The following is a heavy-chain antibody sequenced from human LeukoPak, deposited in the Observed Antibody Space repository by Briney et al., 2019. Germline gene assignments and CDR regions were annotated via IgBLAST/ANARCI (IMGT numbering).Heavy chain of an antibody. CDR1: GFTFSDYY. V-gene: IGHV3-11*01. Sequence: GGSLRLSCAASGFTFSDYYMSWIRQAPGKGLEWVSYITSSGSTRYHADSVKGRFTISRDNAKNSLFLQMNSLRAEDTAVYYCARVNPGSSSSWYTGGYYYYYMDVWGKGTTVTISS. D-gene: IGHD6-13*01. CDR3: ARVNPGSSSSWYTGGYYYYYMDV. CDR2: ITSSGSTR. J-gene: IGHJ6*03.